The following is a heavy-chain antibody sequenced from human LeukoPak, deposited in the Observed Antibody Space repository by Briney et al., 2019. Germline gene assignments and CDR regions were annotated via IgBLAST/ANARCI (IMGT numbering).Heavy chain of an antibody. CDR1: GFIFSDHY. CDR3: ASAGSYYQY. V-gene: IGHV3-72*01. Sequence: GGALRLSCAASGFIFSDHYMDWVRQAPGKGLEWVGRAKNKVNSYTTIYAASVKGRFTISRDDSKNSLYLQMNSLRVEDTATYYCASAGSYYQYWGQGTLVTVCS. J-gene: IGHJ4*02. D-gene: IGHD1-26*01. CDR2: AKNKVNSYTT.